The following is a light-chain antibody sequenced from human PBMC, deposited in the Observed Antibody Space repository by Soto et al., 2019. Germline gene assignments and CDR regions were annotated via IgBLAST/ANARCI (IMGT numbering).Light chain of an antibody. CDR2: GAS. CDR1: QDVMYD. V-gene: IGKV3-15*01. CDR3: QQYRSWPRT. Sequence: EIVLTQSPAALYVSPGGRATLSCRASQDVMYDLAWYQQKPGQAPRLLVYGASTRATDAPPRFRGSGSGREFSLTISSLQSEDFATYYCQQYRSWPRTFGQGSRVEIK. J-gene: IGKJ1*01.